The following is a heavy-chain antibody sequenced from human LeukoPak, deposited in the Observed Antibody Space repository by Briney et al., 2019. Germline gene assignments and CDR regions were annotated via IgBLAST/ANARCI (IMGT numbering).Heavy chain of an antibody. CDR1: GFTFSSYG. J-gene: IGHJ4*02. V-gene: IGHV3-30*18. D-gene: IGHD3-10*01. Sequence: GGSLRLSCAASGFTFSSYGMHWVRQAPGKGLEWVAVISYDGSNKYYADSVKGRFTISRDNSKNTLYLQMNSLRAEDTAVYYCAKDPGRGPVVRGVSTYWGQGTLVTVSS. CDR3: AKDPGRGPVVRGVSTY. CDR2: ISYDGSNK.